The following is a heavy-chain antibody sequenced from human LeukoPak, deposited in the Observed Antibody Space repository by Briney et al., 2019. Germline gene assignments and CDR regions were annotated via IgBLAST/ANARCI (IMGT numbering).Heavy chain of an antibody. CDR2: IYYSGST. D-gene: IGHD6-13*01. CDR3: ARASSWYYFDY. Sequence: SETLSLTCTVSGGSISSYYWSWIRQPPGKGLEWIGYIYYSGSTNYNPSLKSRVTISVDTSKNQFSLKLSSVTAADTAVYYCARASSWYYFDYWGQGTLVTVSS. V-gene: IGHV4-59*01. CDR1: GGSISSYY. J-gene: IGHJ4*02.